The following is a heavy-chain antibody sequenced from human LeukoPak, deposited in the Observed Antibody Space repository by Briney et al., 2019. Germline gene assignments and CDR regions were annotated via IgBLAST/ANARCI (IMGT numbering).Heavy chain of an antibody. CDR3: ARENSYYYDSSAYYRGYYFDY. Sequence: GGSLRLSCAASGFTVSSNYMSWVRQAPGKGLEWGSVIYSGGSTYYADSVKGRFTISRDNSKNTLYLQMNSLRAEDTAVYYCARENSYYYDSSAYYRGYYFDYWGQGTLVTVSS. D-gene: IGHD3-22*01. J-gene: IGHJ4*02. CDR2: IYSGGST. V-gene: IGHV3-53*01. CDR1: GFTVSSNY.